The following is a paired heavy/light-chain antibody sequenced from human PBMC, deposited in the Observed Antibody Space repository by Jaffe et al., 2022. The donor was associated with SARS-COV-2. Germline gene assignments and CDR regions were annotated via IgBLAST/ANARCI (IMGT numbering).Light chain of an antibody. Sequence: DIVMTQTPLSSPVTLGQPASISCRSSQSLVHSDGNTYLSWLQQRPGQPPRLLIYKISNRFSGVPDRFSGSGAGTDFTLKISRVEAEDVGVYYCMQATQFPFTFGPGTKVDIK. CDR1: QSLVHSDGNTY. CDR3: MQATQFPFT. CDR2: KIS. V-gene: IGKV2-24*01. J-gene: IGKJ3*01.
Heavy chain of an antibody. J-gene: IGHJ3*02. V-gene: IGHV1-3*01. CDR2: INAGNGNT. D-gene: IGHD2-15*01. CDR1: GYTFTSYA. Sequence: QVQLVQSGAEVKKPGASVKVSCKASGYTFTSYAMHWVRQAPGQRLEWMGWINAGNGNTKYSQKFQGRVTITRDTSASTAYMELSSLRSEDTAVYYCARGDFVVVVAAHQGAFDIWGQGTMVTVSS. CDR3: ARGDFVVVVAAHQGAFDI.